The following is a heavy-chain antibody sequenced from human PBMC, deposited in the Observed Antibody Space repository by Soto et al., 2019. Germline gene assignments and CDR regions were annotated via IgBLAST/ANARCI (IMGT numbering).Heavy chain of an antibody. Sequence: GGSLRLSCAASGFAFSTYAMTWVRHAPGQGLEWVSTINGGGGSTYYADSVKGRFTISRDNSKNILSLQMNSLRAEDTAMYYCAKTSDYFGPGSYFDSWGQGTLVTVSS. D-gene: IGHD3-10*01. CDR1: GFAFSTYA. CDR3: AKTSDYFGPGSYFDS. J-gene: IGHJ4*02. V-gene: IGHV3-23*01. CDR2: INGGGGST.